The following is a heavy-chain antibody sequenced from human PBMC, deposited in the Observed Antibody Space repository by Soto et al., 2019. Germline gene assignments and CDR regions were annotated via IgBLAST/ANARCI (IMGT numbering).Heavy chain of an antibody. CDR3: ARDYYKYYDRSGYYRAPAY. CDR1: KVS. V-gene: IGHV3-15*01. J-gene: IGHJ4*02. CDR2: TRRKTEDGTT. Sequence: KVSISWVRQVKKEGRGWVGRTRRKTEDGTTDYAEPVNGRFTISRDDSKNTLYLETNSLKTEDTAVYYCARDYYKYYDRSGYYRAPAYWGQGTLVTVSS. D-gene: IGHD3-22*01.